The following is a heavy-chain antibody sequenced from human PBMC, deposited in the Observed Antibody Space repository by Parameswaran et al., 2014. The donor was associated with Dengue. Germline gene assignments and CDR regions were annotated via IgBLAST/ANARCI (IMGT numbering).Heavy chain of an antibody. J-gene: IGHJ4*02. D-gene: IGHD3-22*01. Sequence: WVRQAPGQGLEWMGIINPSGGSTSYAQKFQGRVTMTRDTSTSTVYMELSSLRSEDTAVYYCAREGSGYYDSSGPPDYWGQGTLVTVSS. CDR3: AREGSGYYDSSGPPDY. CDR2: INPSGGST. V-gene: IGHV1-46*01.